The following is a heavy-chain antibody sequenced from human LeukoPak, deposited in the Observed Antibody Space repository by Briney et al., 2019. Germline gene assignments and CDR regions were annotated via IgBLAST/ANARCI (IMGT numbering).Heavy chain of an antibody. D-gene: IGHD5/OR15-5a*01. CDR2: IYAGGTT. J-gene: IGHJ4*02. CDR3: ASYSVSSRRDY. Sequence: GGSLRLSRAASGLTVSTNYMSWVRQAPGKGLEWVSAIYAGGTTYYADSVKGRFTLSTDGSKNTLYLQMNSLRAEDTAVYYCASYSVSSRRDYWGQGTLVTVSS. V-gene: IGHV3-53*01. CDR1: GLTVSTNY.